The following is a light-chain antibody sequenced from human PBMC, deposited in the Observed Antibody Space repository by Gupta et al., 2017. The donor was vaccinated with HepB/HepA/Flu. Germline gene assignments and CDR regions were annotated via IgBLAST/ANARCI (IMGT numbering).Light chain of an antibody. CDR2: DVS. Sequence: PGQSITISCTGTSSDVGGYNYVSWYQQHPGKAPKLMIYDVSNRPSGVSNRFSGSKSGNTASLTISGLQAEDEADYYCSSYTSSSTYVFGTGTKVTVL. CDR3: SSYTSSSTYV. J-gene: IGLJ1*01. V-gene: IGLV2-14*03. CDR1: SSDVGGYNY.